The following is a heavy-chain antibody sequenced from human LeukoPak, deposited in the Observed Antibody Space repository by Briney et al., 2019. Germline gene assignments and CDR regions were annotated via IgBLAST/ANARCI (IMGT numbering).Heavy chain of an antibody. D-gene: IGHD3-22*01. CDR3: AREDGFYDSSGYSSY. V-gene: IGHV3-21*01. CDR1: GFTFIDYG. CDR2: ISRTSGHI. Sequence: GGSLRLSCAASGFTFIDYGMTWVRQAPGKGLEWVSSISRTSGHIYYADSLKGRFAISRDNAKNSLFLQMNSLIAEDTGVYFCAREDGFYDSSGYSSYWGQGTLVTVSS. J-gene: IGHJ4*02.